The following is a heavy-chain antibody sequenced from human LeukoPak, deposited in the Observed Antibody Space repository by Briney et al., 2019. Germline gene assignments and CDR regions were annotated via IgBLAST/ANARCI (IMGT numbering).Heavy chain of an antibody. D-gene: IGHD6-19*01. CDR1: GGSFSGYH. J-gene: IGHJ4*02. CDR2: INHSGST. Sequence: SETLSLTCAVYGGSFSGYHWSWIRQPPGKGLEWIGEINHSGSTTYNPSLQSRVTISVDTSKNQFSLMLSSVTAADTAVYYCARLGYTTGWHGGLDYWGQGTLVTVSS. CDR3: ARLGYTTGWHGGLDY. V-gene: IGHV4-34*01.